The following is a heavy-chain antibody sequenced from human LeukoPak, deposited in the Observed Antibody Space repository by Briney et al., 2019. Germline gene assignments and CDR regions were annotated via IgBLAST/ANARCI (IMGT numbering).Heavy chain of an antibody. CDR2: INHSGST. J-gene: IGHJ4*02. D-gene: IGHD1-26*01. V-gene: IGHV4-34*01. CDR1: GGSFSGYY. CDR3: ARGRPRTKLPDY. Sequence: SETLSLTCAVYGGSFSGYYWSWFRQPPGKGLEWIGEINHSGSTNYNPSLKSRVTISVDTSKNQFSLKLSSVTAADTAVYYCARGRPRTKLPDYWGQGTLVTVSS.